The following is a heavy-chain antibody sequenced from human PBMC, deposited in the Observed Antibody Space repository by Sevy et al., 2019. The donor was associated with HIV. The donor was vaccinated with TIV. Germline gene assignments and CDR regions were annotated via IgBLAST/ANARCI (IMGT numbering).Heavy chain of an antibody. CDR1: GGSITSLY. D-gene: IGHD1-26*01. V-gene: IGHV4-59*08. J-gene: IGHJ4*02. Sequence: SETLSLTCTVSGGSITSLYWNWIRQPPGKGLEWIANIYYNGHINYNPSLKSRVTLSIDTSKNQFSLRLSSVTAADTDMYYCAGENAWGRCYSWGQGTLVTVSS. CDR2: IYYNGHI. CDR3: AGENAWGRCYS.